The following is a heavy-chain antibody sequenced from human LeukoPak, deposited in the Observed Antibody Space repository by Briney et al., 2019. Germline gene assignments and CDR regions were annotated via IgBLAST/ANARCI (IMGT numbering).Heavy chain of an antibody. D-gene: IGHD6-6*01. CDR2: INHSGST. CDR3: ARRESLAAPIPSYYMDV. CDR1: GFSFSDYY. Sequence: GSLRLSCAASGFSFSDYYMSWIRQPPGKGLEWIGEINHSGSTNYNPSLKSRVTISVDTSKNQFSLKLSSVTAADTAVYYCARRESLAAPIPSYYMDVWGKGTTVTVSS. J-gene: IGHJ6*03. V-gene: IGHV4-34*01.